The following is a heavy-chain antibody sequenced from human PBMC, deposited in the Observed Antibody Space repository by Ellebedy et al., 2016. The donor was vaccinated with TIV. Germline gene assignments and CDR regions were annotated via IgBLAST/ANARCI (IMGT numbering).Heavy chain of an antibody. D-gene: IGHD2-15*01. CDR1: GFTFSNYG. J-gene: IGHJ5*02. CDR3: ARDREGGGSCPRGGKWFDP. CDR2: IGSSSSYI. Sequence: GESLKISCAASGFTFSNYGLNWVRQAPGKGLEGVSSIGSSSSYIHYADSVKGRFTIFRDNAKNSLYLQMNSLRAEDTAVYYGARDREGGGSCPRGGKWFDPWGQGTLVTVSS. V-gene: IGHV3-21*01.